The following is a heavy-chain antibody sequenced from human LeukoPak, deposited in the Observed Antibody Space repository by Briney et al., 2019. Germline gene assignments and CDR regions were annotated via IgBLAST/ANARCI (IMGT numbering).Heavy chain of an antibody. CDR1: GYTFTSYG. J-gene: IGHJ4*02. D-gene: IGHD6-13*01. CDR2: ISAYNGNT. V-gene: IGHV1-18*01. Sequence: ASVKVSCKASGYTFTSYGISWVRQAPGQGLEWMGWISAYNGNTNYARKLQGRVTMTTDTSTSTAYMELRSLRSDDTAVYYCARDRNKAAAGSPGDYWGQGTLVTVSS. CDR3: ARDRNKAAAGSPGDY.